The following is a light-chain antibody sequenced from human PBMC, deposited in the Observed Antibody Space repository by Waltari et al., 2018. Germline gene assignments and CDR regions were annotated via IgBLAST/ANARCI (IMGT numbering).Light chain of an antibody. CDR1: QSVSSY. J-gene: IGKJ1*01. V-gene: IGKV3-11*01. CDR2: DAS. CDR3: QQRYRGRT. Sequence: EIVLTQSPATLSLSPGEGATLSCRASQSVSSYLAWYQQKPGQPPRLLIYDASNRATGIPARFSGSGSGTDFTLTISRLEPEDFAVYYCQQRYRGRTFGQGTKVKSK.